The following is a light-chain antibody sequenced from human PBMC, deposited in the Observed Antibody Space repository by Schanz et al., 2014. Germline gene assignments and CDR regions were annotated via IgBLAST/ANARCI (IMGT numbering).Light chain of an antibody. CDR2: DAS. V-gene: IGKV3-11*01. Sequence: EIVLTQSPGTLSLSPGERATLSCRASQSVSSYLAWYQQKPGQAPRLLIYDASNRATGIPARFSGSGSGTEFTLTIDSLQSEDFAVYYCQQFNKWPPTFGPGTKVEIK. CDR3: QQFNKWPPT. CDR1: QSVSSY. J-gene: IGKJ1*01.